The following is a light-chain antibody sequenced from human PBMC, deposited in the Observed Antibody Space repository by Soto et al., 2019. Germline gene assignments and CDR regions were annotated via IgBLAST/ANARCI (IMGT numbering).Light chain of an antibody. CDR2: KAS. Sequence: DIQMTQSPSTLSASVGDRVTIACRASQSISTWLAWYQQKPGKAPKLLIYKASILESGVPSRFSGSGSATEFTLPISSLQPEDFASYYCQQYETFPLTFGGGTKVEI. CDR1: QSISTW. V-gene: IGKV1-5*03. CDR3: QQYETFPLT. J-gene: IGKJ4*01.